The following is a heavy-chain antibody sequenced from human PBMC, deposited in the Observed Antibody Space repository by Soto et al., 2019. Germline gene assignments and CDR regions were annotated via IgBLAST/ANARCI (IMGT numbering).Heavy chain of an antibody. J-gene: IGHJ4*02. CDR2: IYYSGST. CDR3: ARRTSSWSYLDY. D-gene: IGHD6-13*01. V-gene: IGHV4-30-4*01. CDR1: GGSMTNGDYY. Sequence: SLPLSLTCTICGGSMTNGDYYRSLIRQPPGKGLEWIGYIYYSGSTYYNPSLKSRVTISVDTSKNQFSLKLSSVTAPHTAAYYCARRTSSWSYLDYSGQGIL.